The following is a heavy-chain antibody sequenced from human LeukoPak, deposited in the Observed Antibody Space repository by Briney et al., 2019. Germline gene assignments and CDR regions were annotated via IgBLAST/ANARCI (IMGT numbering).Heavy chain of an antibody. CDR3: AKDLGSGRYAFDI. Sequence: PGGSLRLSCAASGFTFSSYAMSWVRQAPGKGLEWVSAISDTGGSTYYADSVKGRFTISRDNSKNTLYLQMNSLRAEDTAVYYCAKDLGSGRYAFDIWGQGTTVTVSS. CDR2: ISDTGGST. J-gene: IGHJ3*02. V-gene: IGHV3-23*01. CDR1: GFTFSSYA. D-gene: IGHD3-10*01.